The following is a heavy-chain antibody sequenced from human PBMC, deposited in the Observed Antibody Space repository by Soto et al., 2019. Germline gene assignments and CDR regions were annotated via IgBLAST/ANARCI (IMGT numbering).Heavy chain of an antibody. D-gene: IGHD2-2*01. V-gene: IGHV3-23*01. CDR1: GFTFSSYA. CDR2: ISGSGGST. Sequence: EVQLLESGGGLVQPGGSLRLSCAASGFTFSSYAMSWVRQAPGKGLEWVSAISGSGGSTYYADSVKGRFTISRDNSKNTLYLQMNSLRAEDTAVYYCAKDLVVVPAAMGLWDYWGQGTLVTVSS. CDR3: AKDLVVVPAAMGLWDY. J-gene: IGHJ4*02.